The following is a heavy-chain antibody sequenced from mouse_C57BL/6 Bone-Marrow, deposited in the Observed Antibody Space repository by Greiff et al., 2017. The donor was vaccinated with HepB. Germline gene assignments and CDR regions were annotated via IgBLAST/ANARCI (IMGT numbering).Heavy chain of an antibody. J-gene: IGHJ4*01. D-gene: IGHD1-1*01. V-gene: IGHV7-1*01. Sequence: EVKLMDSGGGLVQSGRSLRLSCATSGFTFSDFYMEWVRQAPGKGLEWIAASRNKANDYTTEYSASVKGRFIVSRDTSQSILYLQMNALRAEDTAIYYCARDGYYGSSYDAMDYWGQGTSVTVSS. CDR1: GFTFSDFY. CDR2: SRNKANDYTT. CDR3: ARDGYYGSSYDAMDY.